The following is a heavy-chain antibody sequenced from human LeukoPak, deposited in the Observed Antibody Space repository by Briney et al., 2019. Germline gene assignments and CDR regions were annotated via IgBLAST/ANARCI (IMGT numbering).Heavy chain of an antibody. V-gene: IGHV1-8*01. CDR3: ARGRGLSMVRGVISAY. D-gene: IGHD3-10*01. Sequence: ASVKVSCKASGYTFTSYDINWVRQATGQGLEWMGWMNPNSGNTGYAQKFQGRVTMTRNTSISTAYVELSSLRSEDTAVYYCARGRGLSMVRGVISAYWGQGTLVTVSS. CDR2: MNPNSGNT. J-gene: IGHJ4*02. CDR1: GYTFTSYD.